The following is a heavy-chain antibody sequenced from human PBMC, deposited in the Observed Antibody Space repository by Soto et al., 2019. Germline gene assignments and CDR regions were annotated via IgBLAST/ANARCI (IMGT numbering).Heavy chain of an antibody. CDR2: IKSKTDGGTT. Sequence: GGSLRLSCAASGFTFSNAWMSWVRQAPGKGLEWVGRIKSKTDGGTTDYAAPVKGRFTISRDDSKNTLYLQMNSLKTEDTAVYYCTTAGTLYYYYMDVWGKGTTVTVSS. CDR1: GFTFSNAW. D-gene: IGHD3-10*01. V-gene: IGHV3-15*01. J-gene: IGHJ6*03. CDR3: TTAGTLYYYYMDV.